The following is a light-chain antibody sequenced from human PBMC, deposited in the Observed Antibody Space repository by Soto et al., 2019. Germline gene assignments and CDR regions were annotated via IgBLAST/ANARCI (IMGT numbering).Light chain of an antibody. CDR3: MQGTHWPPV. CDR1: QSLVHSDGNTY. Sequence: DVVMTQSPLSLPVTLGQPASISCRSSQSLVHSDGNTYLNWFQQRPGQSPRRLIYKVSDRDSGVPDRFSGSGSGTDFTLKISRVEADDVGVYYCMQGTHWPPVFGQGTKLEIK. J-gene: IGKJ2*01. V-gene: IGKV2-30*02. CDR2: KVS.